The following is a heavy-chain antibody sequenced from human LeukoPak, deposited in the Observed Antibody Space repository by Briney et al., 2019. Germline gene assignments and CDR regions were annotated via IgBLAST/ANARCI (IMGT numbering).Heavy chain of an antibody. Sequence: GGSLRLSCAASGFTFSSHAMHWVRQAPGKGLEWVAVISYDDSSKFYADSVKGRFTISRDKSRNTLSLQMNSLTIEDTAVYYCARDAGYSTGWYPGYWGQGTLVTVSS. D-gene: IGHD6-19*01. CDR3: ARDAGYSTGWYPGY. CDR1: GFTFSSHA. CDR2: ISYDDSSK. V-gene: IGHV3-30-3*01. J-gene: IGHJ4*02.